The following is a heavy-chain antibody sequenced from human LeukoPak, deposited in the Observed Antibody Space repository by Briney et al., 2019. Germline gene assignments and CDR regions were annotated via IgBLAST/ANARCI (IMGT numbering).Heavy chain of an antibody. CDR1: GGSMTTHH. D-gene: IGHD5-18*01. J-gene: IGHJ4*02. CDR3: TTIKRGDIFGYFDF. CDR2: VFDSGRT. V-gene: IGHV4-59*11. Sequence: SETLSLTCTVSGGSMTTHHWNWIRQTPGKGLEWIGYVFDSGRTKENPSLKSRVTLSADTPKNQLSLRLSSVTAADTAVYYCTTIKRGDIFGYFDFWGQGILVTVSS.